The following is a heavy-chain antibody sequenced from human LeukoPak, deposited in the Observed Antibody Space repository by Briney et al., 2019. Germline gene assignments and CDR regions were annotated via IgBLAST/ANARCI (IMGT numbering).Heavy chain of an antibody. CDR2: IKQDGSEI. D-gene: IGHD3-10*02. CDR3: AELGITMIGGV. Sequence: PGGSLRLSCAASGFTFSGYWMSWVRQAPGKGPEWVANIKQDGSEIYCVDSVKGRFTISRDNAKNSLYLQMNSLRAEDTAVYYCAELGITMIGGVWGKGTTVTISS. J-gene: IGHJ6*04. CDR1: GFTFSGYW. V-gene: IGHV3-7*01.